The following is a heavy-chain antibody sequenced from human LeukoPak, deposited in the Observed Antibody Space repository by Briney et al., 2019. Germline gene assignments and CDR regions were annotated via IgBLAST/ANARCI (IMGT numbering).Heavy chain of an antibody. CDR3: ARQHILVVTATRVAGAFNI. J-gene: IGHJ3*02. D-gene: IGHD2-21*02. CDR2: IYYTGST. CDR1: GGSISSYY. Sequence: PSETLSLTCTVSGGSISSYYWTWIRQPPGKGLEWIGYIYYTGSTNYNPSLKSRVTISVDTSKNQFSLELSSVTAADTAVYYCARQHILVVTATRVAGAFNIWGQGTMVTVSS. V-gene: IGHV4-59*08.